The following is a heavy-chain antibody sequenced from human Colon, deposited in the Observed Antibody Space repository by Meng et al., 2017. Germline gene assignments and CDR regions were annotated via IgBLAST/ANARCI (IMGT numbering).Heavy chain of an antibody. CDR1: GAPVRSPDHQ. D-gene: IGHD3-16*01. CDR3: ARDYWGSLDF. CDR2: ARIDYANT. V-gene: IGHV4-61*08. J-gene: IGHJ4*02. Sequence: QGQLQESGQGLVRSSETLSLICAVSGAPVRSPDHQWGWVRQPPGKGLEWIGYARIDYANTNYNPSLKSRVNVSLDTSKNQFSLNVRSVTAADTAVYYCARDYWGSLDFWGQGILVTVSS.